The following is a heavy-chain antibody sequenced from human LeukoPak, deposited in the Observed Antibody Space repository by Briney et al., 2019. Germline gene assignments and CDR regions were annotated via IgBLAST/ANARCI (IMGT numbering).Heavy chain of an antibody. J-gene: IGHJ5*02. V-gene: IGHV3-11*01. CDR2: ISSSGSTI. CDR3: ARGGSTSWFDP. CDR1: GFTFTNYA. Sequence: GGSLRLSCAASGFTFTNYAMSWVRQAPGKGLEWVSYISSSGSTIYYADSVKGRFTISRDNAKNSLYLQMNSLRAEDTAVYYCARGGSTSWFDPWGQGTLVTVSS. D-gene: IGHD2-2*01.